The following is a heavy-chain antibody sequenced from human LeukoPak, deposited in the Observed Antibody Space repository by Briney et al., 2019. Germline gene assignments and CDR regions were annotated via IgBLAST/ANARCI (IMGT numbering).Heavy chain of an antibody. CDR2: IYYSGST. Sequence: SETLSLTCTVSGGSISSGGYYWSWIRQHPGKGLEWIGYIYYSGSTYYNPSLKSRVTISVDTSKNQFSLKLSSVTAADTAVYYCARDQAVTNYDYYYGMDVWGQGTTVTVSS. D-gene: IGHD4-17*01. V-gene: IGHV4-31*03. CDR1: GGSISSGGYY. J-gene: IGHJ6*02. CDR3: ARDQAVTNYDYYYGMDV.